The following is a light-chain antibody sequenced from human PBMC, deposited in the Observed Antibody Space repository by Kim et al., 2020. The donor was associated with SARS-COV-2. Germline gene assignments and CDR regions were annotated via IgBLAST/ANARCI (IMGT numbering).Light chain of an antibody. J-gene: IGLJ1*01. CDR1: RRDVGGYNY. Sequence: QSITISCTGTRRDVGGYNYVSRYQQHPGKAPKLMIYDVSKRPSGVSNRFSGSKSGNTASLTISGLQAEDEADYYCSSYTSSSTYVFGTGTKVTVL. CDR2: DVS. V-gene: IGLV2-14*04. CDR3: SSYTSSSTYV.